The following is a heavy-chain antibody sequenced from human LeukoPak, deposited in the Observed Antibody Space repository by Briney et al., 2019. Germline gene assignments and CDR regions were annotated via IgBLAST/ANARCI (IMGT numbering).Heavy chain of an antibody. CDR2: ISWNSGSI. Sequence: PGGSLRLSCAASGFTFDDYAMHWVRQAPGKGLEWVSGISWNSGSIGYADSVKGRFTISRDSAENSLYLQMNSLRAEDTALYYCAKDGGSWDYYYYYGMDVWGQGTTVTVSS. V-gene: IGHV3-9*01. CDR3: AKDGGSWDYYYYYGMDV. J-gene: IGHJ6*02. D-gene: IGHD6-13*01. CDR1: GFTFDDYA.